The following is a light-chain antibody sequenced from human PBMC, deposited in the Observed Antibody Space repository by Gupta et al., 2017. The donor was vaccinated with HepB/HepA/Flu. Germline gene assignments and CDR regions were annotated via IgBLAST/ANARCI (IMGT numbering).Light chain of an antibody. Sequence: QSVLPQPPSASGTPGQRVTISCSGSSSNVGRDNVYWYQQLPGTAPKLLIYNDDQRPSGVPDRFSGSKSGTSASLAISGLRAEEEADYYCAAGDNSLSGYVFGTGTGVTVL. V-gene: IGLV1-47*02. CDR2: NDD. CDR3: AAGDNSLSGYV. J-gene: IGLJ1*01. CDR1: SSNVGRDN.